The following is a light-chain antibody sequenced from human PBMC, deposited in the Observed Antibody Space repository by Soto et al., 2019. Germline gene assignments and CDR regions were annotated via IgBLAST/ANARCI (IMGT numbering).Light chain of an antibody. V-gene: IGKV3-15*01. J-gene: IGKJ4*01. CDR1: QSIGNN. CDR2: AAS. Sequence: EIVMTQSPATLSVSPGETATLSCRASQSIGNNLAWYQHKSGQAPRLLVFAASTTATGVPARFSASGSGTDFTLTISGLQSEDFAVYYCQQCGSSLTFGGGTKVEIK. CDR3: QQCGSSLT.